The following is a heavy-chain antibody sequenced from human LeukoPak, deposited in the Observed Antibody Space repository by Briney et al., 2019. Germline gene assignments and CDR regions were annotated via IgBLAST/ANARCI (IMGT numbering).Heavy chain of an antibody. J-gene: IGHJ4*02. CDR1: GGTFSSYA. V-gene: IGHV1-69*05. Sequence: ASVTVSCKASGGTFSSYAISWVRQAPGQGLEWMEGIIPIFGTANYAHKFQGRVTITTDESTSTAYMELSSLRSEDTAVYYCARGTGGDSDYWGQGTLVTVSS. CDR3: ARGTGGDSDY. CDR2: IIPIFGTA. D-gene: IGHD4-17*01.